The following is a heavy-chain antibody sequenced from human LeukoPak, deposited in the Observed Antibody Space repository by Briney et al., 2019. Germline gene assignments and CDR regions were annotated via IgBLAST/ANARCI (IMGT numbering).Heavy chain of an antibody. V-gene: IGHV4-59*01. CDR2: LSYSGSS. Sequence: SETLSLTCTVSGGSISSYYWSWIRQPAEKGLAWIGYLSYSGSSNYNPSLKSRVSISVDTSKNQFSLQLNSLTAADTAVYYCARVSWPPGTSWYYFDYWGQGILVTVSS. J-gene: IGHJ4*02. CDR3: ARVSWPPGTSWYYFDY. D-gene: IGHD3/OR15-3a*01. CDR1: GGSISSYY.